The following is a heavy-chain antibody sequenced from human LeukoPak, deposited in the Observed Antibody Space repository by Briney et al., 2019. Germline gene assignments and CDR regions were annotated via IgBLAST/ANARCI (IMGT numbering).Heavy chain of an antibody. CDR1: GFTFSSYA. D-gene: IGHD3-10*01. V-gene: IGHV3-23*01. J-gene: IGHJ3*02. CDR3: AKEGDYYSAGIHRDAFDM. Sequence: TGGSLRLSCAASGFTFSSYAMSWVRQAPGKGLEWVSAISGSGGSTYYADSVKGRFTISSDNSKNTLYLQMHSLRPEDTALYYCAKEGDYYSAGIHRDAFDMWGQGTMVTVSS. CDR2: ISGSGGST.